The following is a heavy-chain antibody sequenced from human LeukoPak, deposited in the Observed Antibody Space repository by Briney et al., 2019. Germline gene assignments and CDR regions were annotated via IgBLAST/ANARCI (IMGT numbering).Heavy chain of an antibody. J-gene: IGHJ5*02. CDR2: INHSGRT. CDR3: ARESSAVAHTMMRDWLDP. V-gene: IGHV4-38-2*02. D-gene: IGHD3-22*01. Sequence: SEALSLTCDVSGYSINFGHLWGWIRQPPGKGLEWIASINHSGRTYYTPSLKSRVTISVDTLKNQFSLKVTSVTAEDTAMYFCARESSAVAHTMMRDWLDPWGQGTLVTVSS. CDR1: GYSINFGHL.